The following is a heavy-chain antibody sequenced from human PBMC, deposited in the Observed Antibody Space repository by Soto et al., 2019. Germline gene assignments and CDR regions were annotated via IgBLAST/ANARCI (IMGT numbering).Heavy chain of an antibody. CDR3: ARRQGNGYFGA. D-gene: IGHD5-12*01. CDR1: GYNFSDYW. V-gene: IGHV5-51*01. CDR2: IWPGDSDA. J-gene: IGHJ1*01. Sequence: GESLEISCKGSGYNFSDYWIGCVRQMPGKGLEWMGIIWPGDSDARYSPSFQGQVTMSVDKSISTAYLQWSSLKASDTAIYYCARRQGNGYFGARGQRTLVSV.